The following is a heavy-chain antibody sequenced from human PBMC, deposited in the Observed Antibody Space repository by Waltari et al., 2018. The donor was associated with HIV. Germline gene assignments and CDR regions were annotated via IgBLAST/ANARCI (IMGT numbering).Heavy chain of an antibody. CDR3: ARAPTITTNFDY. J-gene: IGHJ4*02. Sequence: EVQLVESGGALVQPGGSLRLSCVASGFTVSSNYMSWVRQAPGKGLEWFSIIYSGGTTHYADSVKDRFTISRDNSKNTVYLQMDSLRVEDTAVYYCARAPTITTNFDYWGQGTLVTVSS. CDR2: IYSGGTT. V-gene: IGHV3-66*01. D-gene: IGHD4-4*01. CDR1: GFTVSSNY.